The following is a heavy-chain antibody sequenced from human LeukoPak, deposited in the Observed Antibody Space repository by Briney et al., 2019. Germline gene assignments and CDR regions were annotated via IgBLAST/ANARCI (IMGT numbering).Heavy chain of an antibody. J-gene: IGHJ3*02. CDR2: ISYIGST. Sequence: SETLSLTCAVSDDTFSSHYWTWIRQPPGKGLEWIGYISYIGSTNYNPSLKSRVTISIDTSRNQFSLRLRSVAAADTAGYYCARDLVTVTKGFDIWGQGTMVSVSS. CDR1: DDTFSSHY. CDR3: ARDLVTVTKGFDI. D-gene: IGHD4-17*01. V-gene: IGHV4-59*11.